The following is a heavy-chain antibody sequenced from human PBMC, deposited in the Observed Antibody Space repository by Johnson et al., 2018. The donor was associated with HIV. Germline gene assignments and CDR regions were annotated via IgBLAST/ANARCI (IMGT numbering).Heavy chain of an antibody. CDR2: ISWNSGSI. Sequence: EVQLVESGGGVVQPGTSLRLSCAPSGFTFDDYAMHWVRQAPGKGLEWVSGISWNSGSIGYADSVKGRFTISRDNAKNSLYLQMNSLRAEDTAVYYCARAYYTFWSGYDAFDIWGQGTMVTVSS. CDR1: GFTFDDYA. D-gene: IGHD3-3*01. V-gene: IGHV3-9*01. J-gene: IGHJ3*02. CDR3: ARAYYTFWSGYDAFDI.